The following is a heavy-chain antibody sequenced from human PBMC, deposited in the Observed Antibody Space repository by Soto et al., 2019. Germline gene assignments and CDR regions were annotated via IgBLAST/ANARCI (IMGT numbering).Heavy chain of an antibody. D-gene: IGHD1-1*01. Sequence: PGESLKISCKGSGYSFTSYWIGWVRQMPGKGLEWMGIIYPGDSDTRYSPSFQGQVTISADKSISTAYLQWSSLKASDTAMYYWAGQYRTTHPPGGRDVWGKGPRSPSPQ. CDR3: AGQYRTTHPPGGRDV. CDR1: GYSFTSYW. CDR2: IYPGDSDT. J-gene: IGHJ6*01. V-gene: IGHV5-51*01.